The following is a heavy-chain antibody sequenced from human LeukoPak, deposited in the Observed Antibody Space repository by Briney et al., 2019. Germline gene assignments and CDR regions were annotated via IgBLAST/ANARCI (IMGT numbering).Heavy chain of an antibody. V-gene: IGHV3-74*01. CDR1: GFTFSSYW. D-gene: IGHD5-12*01. CDR2: INTDGSST. J-gene: IGHJ4*02. CDR3: ARVPVDIVATKEYYFDY. Sequence: GGSLRLSCAASGFTFSSYWMHWVRQAPGKGLVWVSRINTDGSSTSYADSVKGRFTISRDGAKNTLYLQMSSLRAEDTAVYYCARVPVDIVATKEYYFDYWGQGTLVTVSS.